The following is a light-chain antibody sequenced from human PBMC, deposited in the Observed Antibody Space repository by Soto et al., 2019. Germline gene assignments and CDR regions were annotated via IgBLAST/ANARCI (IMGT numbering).Light chain of an antibody. V-gene: IGKV4-1*01. J-gene: IGKJ3*01. CDR3: QQYYSTPFT. CDR1: QSVLYSSNNKNY. CDR2: WAS. Sequence: DIVMTQSPDSLAVSLGERATINCKSRQSVLYSSNNKNYLAWYQQKPGQPPKLLIYWASTRESGVPDRFSGSGSGTEFTLTNSSLQAEDVAVYYCQQYYSTPFTFGPGTKVDIK.